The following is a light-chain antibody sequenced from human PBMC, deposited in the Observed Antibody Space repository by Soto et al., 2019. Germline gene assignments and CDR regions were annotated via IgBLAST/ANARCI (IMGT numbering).Light chain of an antibody. Sequence: QSVLTQPASVSGSPGQSITISCTGSRSDVGGYNYVSWYQHHPGKAPKLMIYEVSNRPSGVSNRFSGSNSGNTASLTISGLQAEDEADYYCSSYTSSSTPYVFGTGTKVTV. CDR2: EVS. CDR3: SSYTSSSTPYV. V-gene: IGLV2-14*01. J-gene: IGLJ1*01. CDR1: RSDVGGYNY.